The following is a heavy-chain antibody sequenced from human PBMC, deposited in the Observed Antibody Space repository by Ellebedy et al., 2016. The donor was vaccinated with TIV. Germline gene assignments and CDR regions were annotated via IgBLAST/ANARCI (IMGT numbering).Heavy chain of an antibody. CDR3: ARDQWLGRAYYFDY. CDR1: GFTFSNYW. CDR2: IKQDGSEK. Sequence: GESLKISCGTSGFTFSNYWMTWVRQAPGKGLEWVANIKQDGSEKYYVDSVKGRFSISRDNTKNSLYLQMNNLTDEDTAVYYCARDQWLGRAYYFDYWGQGTLLTVSS. J-gene: IGHJ4*02. V-gene: IGHV3-7*01. D-gene: IGHD6-19*01.